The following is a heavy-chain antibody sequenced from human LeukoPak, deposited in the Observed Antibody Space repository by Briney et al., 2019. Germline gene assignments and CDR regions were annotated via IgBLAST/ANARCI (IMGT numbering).Heavy chain of an antibody. J-gene: IGHJ4*02. V-gene: IGHV5-51*01. CDR3: ALTAMDGYDILTGYYNGVYFDY. D-gene: IGHD3-9*01. Sequence: GESPKIFRYSSGYSFTSYCNGWVRQMPGKGVGWMGIFFPGDSDTRYSPSFQGQVTISADKSISTAYLQWSSLKASDTAMYYCALTAMDGYDILTGYYNGVYFDYWGQGTLVTVSS. CDR1: GYSFTSYC. CDR2: FFPGDSDT.